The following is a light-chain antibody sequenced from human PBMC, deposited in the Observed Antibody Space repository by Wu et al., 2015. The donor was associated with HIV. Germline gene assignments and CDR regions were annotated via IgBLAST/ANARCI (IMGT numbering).Light chain of an antibody. CDR2: GAS. Sequence: VLTQSPGTLSLSPGERATLSCRASQSVDSDYLAWYQQKPGQAPRLLIFGASSRATGIPDKFSGSGSGTDFTLTIRRPEPEDIAVYYCQQYGSSPYTFGQGTKLEIK. V-gene: IGKV3-20*01. CDR1: QSVDSDY. CDR3: QQYGSSPYT. J-gene: IGKJ2*01.